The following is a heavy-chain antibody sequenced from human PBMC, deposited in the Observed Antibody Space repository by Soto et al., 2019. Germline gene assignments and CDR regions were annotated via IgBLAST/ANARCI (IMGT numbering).Heavy chain of an antibody. CDR1: GGTFGSYA. D-gene: IGHD2-2*01. Sequence: QVQLVQSGAEVKKPGSSVKVSCKASGGTFGSYAFSWVRQAPGQGLEWMGGIIPVSGAAHYAQTFQGRVTITADETTSTAYMELSSLRSQDTAVYYCARALGCRSTSCTLDYWGQGTRVIVS. CDR3: ARALGCRSTSCTLDY. J-gene: IGHJ4*02. V-gene: IGHV1-69*01. CDR2: IIPVSGAA.